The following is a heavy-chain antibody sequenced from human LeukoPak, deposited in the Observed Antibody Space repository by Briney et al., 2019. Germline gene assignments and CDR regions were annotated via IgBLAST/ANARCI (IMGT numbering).Heavy chain of an antibody. CDR2: IYYSGST. Sequence: SETLSLTCTVSGGSISSYYWGWIRQSPGKGLEWIGYIYYSGSTNYNPSLKSRVTISLDTSKNQFSLKLSSVTAADTAVYYCTRGLAVAGPLLFDYWGQGTLVTVSS. V-gene: IGHV4-59*01. CDR3: TRGLAVAGPLLFDY. CDR1: GGSISSYY. D-gene: IGHD6-19*01. J-gene: IGHJ4*02.